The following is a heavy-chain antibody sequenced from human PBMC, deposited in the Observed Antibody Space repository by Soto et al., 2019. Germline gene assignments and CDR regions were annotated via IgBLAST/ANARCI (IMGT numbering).Heavy chain of an antibody. V-gene: IGHV3-23*01. D-gene: IGHD3-10*01. Sequence: VQLLESGGGLVRPGGSLRLSCAASGFSFSSYAMTWVRQAPGKGLDWVSTLSGSGFNAYYADSVKGRFTISRDNSKNRLYLPMTSLEPEATALYYCAFAVEGVSDMPPNYWGQGTLVTVSA. CDR3: AFAVEGVSDMPPNY. CDR1: GFSFSSYA. J-gene: IGHJ4*02. CDR2: LSGSGFNA.